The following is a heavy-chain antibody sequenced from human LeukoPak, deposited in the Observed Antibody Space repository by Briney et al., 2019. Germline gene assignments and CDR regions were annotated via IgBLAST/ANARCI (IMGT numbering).Heavy chain of an antibody. CDR3: ARGLIAARALDP. CDR1: GYTFTGYY. CDR2: ISAYNGNT. V-gene: IGHV1-18*04. Sequence: ASVKVSCKASGYTFTGYYMHWVRQAPGQGLEWMGWISAYNGNTNYAQKLQGRVTMTTDTSMSTAYMELRSLRSDDTAVYYCARGLIAARALDPWGQGTLVTVSS. D-gene: IGHD6-6*01. J-gene: IGHJ5*02.